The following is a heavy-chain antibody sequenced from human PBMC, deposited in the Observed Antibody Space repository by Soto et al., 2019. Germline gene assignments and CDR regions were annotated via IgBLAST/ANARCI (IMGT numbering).Heavy chain of an antibody. D-gene: IGHD1-26*01. CDR1: GGSVSVYY. CDR2: IYASGSP. J-gene: IGHJ4*02. CDR3: VYRGESIRSGNYYFDS. Sequence: SETLSLTCTLSGGSVSVYYWSWIRQSTGQGLEWIGYIYASGSPYYNPSLRSRVTISADTSKNQISLKLTSPTAADTAVYYCVYRGESIRSGNYYFDSWGQGALVTVSS. V-gene: IGHV4-59*02.